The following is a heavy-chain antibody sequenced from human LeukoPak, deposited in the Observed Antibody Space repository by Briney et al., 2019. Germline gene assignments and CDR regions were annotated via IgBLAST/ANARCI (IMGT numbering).Heavy chain of an antibody. CDR2: IYYSGST. D-gene: IGHD3-22*01. CDR1: GGSISSSSYY. Sequence: PSETLSLTCTVSGGSISSSSYYWGWIRQRPGKGLEWIGSIYYSGSTYYNPSLKSRVTISVDTSKNQFSLKLSSVTAADTAVYYCASEGYYDSSGYYYIPVGFDYWGQGTLVTVSS. V-gene: IGHV4-39*01. J-gene: IGHJ4*02. CDR3: ASEGYYDSSGYYYIPVGFDY.